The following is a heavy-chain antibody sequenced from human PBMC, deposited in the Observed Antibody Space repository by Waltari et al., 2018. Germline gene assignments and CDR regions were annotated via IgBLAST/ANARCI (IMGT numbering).Heavy chain of an antibody. D-gene: IGHD3-16*01. J-gene: IGHJ4*02. CDR2: VYYEGAA. Sequence: QLQLQESGPGLVKPSESLSLTCTVSGGSISSSGYFWGWLRQPPGKELEWIGSVYYEGAAYYSPALGGRATVSGDTSKNQFSLRLSSVTAADTAVYHCARQVGGQKYYFDYWGQGTLVTVSS. CDR3: ARQVGGQKYYFDY. CDR1: GGSISSSGYF. V-gene: IGHV4-39*01.